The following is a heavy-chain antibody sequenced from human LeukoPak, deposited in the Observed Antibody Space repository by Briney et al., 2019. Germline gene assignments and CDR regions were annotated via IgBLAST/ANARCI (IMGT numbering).Heavy chain of an antibody. V-gene: IGHV3-9*01. D-gene: IGHD6-19*01. Sequence: GGSLRLSCAGSGFIFNNYAMHWVRQPPGKGLEWVSGISWNSGSIDYADSVKGRFTISRDNAKNSLYLQMNSLRVEDTAFYYCAKDNRRYYTSGPNPDSLHWGQGALVTVSS. CDR3: AKDNRRYYTSGPNPDSLH. CDR2: ISWNSGSI. J-gene: IGHJ4*02. CDR1: GFIFNNYA.